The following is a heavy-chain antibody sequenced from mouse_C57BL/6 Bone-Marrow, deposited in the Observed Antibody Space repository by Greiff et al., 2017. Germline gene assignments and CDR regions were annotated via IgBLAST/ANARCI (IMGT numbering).Heavy chain of an antibody. CDR2: INPNNGGT. D-gene: IGHD1-1*01. Sequence: EVQLQQSGPELVKPGASVKISCKASGYTFTDYYMNWVKQSHGKSLEWIGDINPNNGGTSYNQKFKGKATLTVDKSSSTAYMELRRLTSEDSAVYYCARGKDYYGYFDDWGQGTTLTVSS. CDR3: ARGKDYYGYFDD. V-gene: IGHV1-26*01. J-gene: IGHJ2*01. CDR1: GYTFTDYY.